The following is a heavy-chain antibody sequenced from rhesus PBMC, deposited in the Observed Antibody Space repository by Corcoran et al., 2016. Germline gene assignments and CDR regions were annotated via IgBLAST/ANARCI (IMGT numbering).Heavy chain of an antibody. Sequence: EVQLVESGGGLAKPGGSLRLSCAASGFSFSDYYMYWVRQAPGKGLEWFSGISYTGGSTYYADSVKGRLTISRENAKNTLYLQMDSLRAEDTAVYYCARDSITGTTRYGLDSWGQGVVVTVSS. CDR1: GFSFSDYY. CDR3: ARDSITGTTRYGLDS. V-gene: IGHV3S18*01. D-gene: IGHD1-26*01. J-gene: IGHJ6*01. CDR2: ISYTGGST.